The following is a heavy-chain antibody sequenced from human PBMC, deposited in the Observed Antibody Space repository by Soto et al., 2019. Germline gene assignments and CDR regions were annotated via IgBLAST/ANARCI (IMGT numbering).Heavy chain of an antibody. Sequence: ASVKVSCKASGYTFTSYGISWVRQAPGQGLEWMGWISAYNGNTNYAQKLQGRVTMTTDTSTSTAYMELRILRSDDTAVYYCARGPDIVLVYPNEPLSPYYYYYYMDVWGKGTTVTVSS. CDR1: GYTFTSYG. V-gene: IGHV1-18*01. J-gene: IGHJ6*03. CDR2: ISAYNGNT. D-gene: IGHD2-15*01. CDR3: ARGPDIVLVYPNEPLSPYYYYYYMDV.